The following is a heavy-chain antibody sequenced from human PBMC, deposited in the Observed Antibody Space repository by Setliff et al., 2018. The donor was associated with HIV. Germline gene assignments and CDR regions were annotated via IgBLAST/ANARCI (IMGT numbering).Heavy chain of an antibody. J-gene: IGHJ4*02. Sequence: GGSLRLSCVASGFTVSSNYMSWVRQAPGKGLEWVSVIYSGGSTYYADSVKGRFSISRDSSKNTLYLQMNSLRAEDTAVYYCARVVRGVTAHYFDYWGQGTPVTSPQ. CDR3: ARVVRGVTAHYFDY. CDR2: IYSGGST. D-gene: IGHD3-10*01. V-gene: IGHV3-66*01. CDR1: GFTVSSNY.